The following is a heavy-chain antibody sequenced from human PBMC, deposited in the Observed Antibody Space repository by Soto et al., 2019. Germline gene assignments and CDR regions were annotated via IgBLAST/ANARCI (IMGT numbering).Heavy chain of an antibody. V-gene: IGHV3-66*01. CDR1: GFTVSSNY. CDR2: IYSGGST. Sequence: PGGSLRISCAASGFTVSSNYMSWVRQAPGKGLEWVSVIYSGGSTYYADSVKGRFTISRDNSKNTLYLQMNSLRAEDTAVYYCAREWSGYYRGSRYYYMDVWGKGTTVTVSS. CDR3: AREWSGYYRGSRYYYMDV. J-gene: IGHJ6*03. D-gene: IGHD3-3*01.